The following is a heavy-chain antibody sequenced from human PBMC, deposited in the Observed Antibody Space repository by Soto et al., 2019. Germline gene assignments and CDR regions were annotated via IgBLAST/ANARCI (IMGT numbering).Heavy chain of an antibody. D-gene: IGHD3-16*02. V-gene: IGHV4-59*08. J-gene: IGHJ4*02. CDR1: SGSISSYY. Sequence: SETLSLTCTVSSGSISSYYWSWIRQPPGKGLEWIGYISYSGSTNYNPSLKSRVSISVDTSKNQFSLKLSSVTAADTAVYYCAIQGYDYIWGFYRSLDSWGQGALVTVSS. CDR3: AIQGYDYIWGFYRSLDS. CDR2: ISYSGST.